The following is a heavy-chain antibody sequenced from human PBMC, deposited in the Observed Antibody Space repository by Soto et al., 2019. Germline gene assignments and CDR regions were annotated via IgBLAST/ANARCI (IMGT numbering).Heavy chain of an antibody. CDR2: ISGSGGST. D-gene: IGHD1-1*01. CDR3: AKPLSIIRNVPEPFDY. Sequence: GGSLRLSCAASGFTFSSYAMSWVRQAPGKGLEWVSAISGSGGSTYYADSVKGRFTISRDNSKNTLYLQMNSLRAEDTAVYYCAKPLSIIRNVPEPFDYWGQGTLVTVSS. J-gene: IGHJ4*02. CDR1: GFTFSSYA. V-gene: IGHV3-23*01.